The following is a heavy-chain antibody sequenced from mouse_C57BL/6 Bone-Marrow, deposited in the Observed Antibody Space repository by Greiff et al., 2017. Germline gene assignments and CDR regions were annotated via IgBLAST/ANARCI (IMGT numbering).Heavy chain of an antibody. CDR3: AWGYDGFSWFAY. J-gene: IGHJ3*01. CDR1: GYAFSSSW. CDR2: IYPGDGDT. D-gene: IGHD2-3*01. V-gene: IGHV1-82*01. Sequence: VQLQQSGPELVKPGASVKISCKASGYAFSSSWMNWVKQRPGKGLEWIGRIYPGDGDTNYNGKFKGKATLTADKSSSTAYMQLSSLTSEDSAVYYCAWGYDGFSWFAYWGQGTLVTVSA.